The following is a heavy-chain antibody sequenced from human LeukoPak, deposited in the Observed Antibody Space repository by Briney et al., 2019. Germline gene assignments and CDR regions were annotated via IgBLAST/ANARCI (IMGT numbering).Heavy chain of an antibody. CDR1: GFTFSSYE. CDR3: ARDRHSSSWYGGVDY. J-gene: IGHJ4*02. Sequence: GGSLRLSCAASGFTFSSYEMNWVRQAPGKGLEWVSYISSSGSTIYYADSVKGRFTISRDNAKNSLYLQMNSLRAEDTAVYYCARDRHSSSWYGGVDYWGQGTLVAVSS. D-gene: IGHD6-13*01. V-gene: IGHV3-48*03. CDR2: ISSSGSTI.